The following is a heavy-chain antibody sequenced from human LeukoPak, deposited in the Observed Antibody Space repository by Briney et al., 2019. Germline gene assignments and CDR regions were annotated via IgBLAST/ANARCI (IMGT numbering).Heavy chain of an antibody. V-gene: IGHV3-30*03. Sequence: PGGSLRLSCAASGFTFSSYGMHWVRQAPGKGLEWVAVISYDGSNKYYADSVKGRFTISRDNSKNTLYLQMNSLRTDDTAVYFCASAHGYSGYDPDTWGQGTLVTVSS. CDR2: ISYDGSNK. D-gene: IGHD5-12*01. CDR1: GFTFSSYG. CDR3: ASAHGYSGYDPDT. J-gene: IGHJ5*02.